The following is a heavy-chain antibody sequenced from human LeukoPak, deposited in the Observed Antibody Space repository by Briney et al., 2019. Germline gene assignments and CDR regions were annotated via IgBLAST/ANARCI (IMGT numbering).Heavy chain of an antibody. CDR3: ARGARYSGSYYVY. Sequence: SETLSLTCAVYGGPFSGYYWSWIRQPPGKGLEWIGEINHSGSTNYNPSLKSRVTISVDTSKNQFSLKLSSVTAADTAVYYCARGARYSGSYYVYWGQGTLVTVSS. V-gene: IGHV4-34*01. CDR2: INHSGST. D-gene: IGHD1-26*01. J-gene: IGHJ4*02. CDR1: GGPFSGYY.